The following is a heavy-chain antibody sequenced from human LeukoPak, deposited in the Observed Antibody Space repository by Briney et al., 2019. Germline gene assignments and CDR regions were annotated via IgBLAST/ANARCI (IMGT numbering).Heavy chain of an antibody. Sequence: GGSLRLSCAASGFTFSSYSMNWVRQAPGKGLEWVSSISSSSSYIYYADSVKGRFTISRDNAKNSLYLQMNSLRAEDTAVYYCARYMAYYYSMDVWGQGTTVTVSS. CDR2: ISSSSSYI. V-gene: IGHV3-21*01. CDR3: ARYMAYYYSMDV. D-gene: IGHD5-24*01. J-gene: IGHJ6*02. CDR1: GFTFSSYS.